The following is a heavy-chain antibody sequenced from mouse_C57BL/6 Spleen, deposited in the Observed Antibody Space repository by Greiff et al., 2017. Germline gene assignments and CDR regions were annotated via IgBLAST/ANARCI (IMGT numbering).Heavy chain of an antibody. V-gene: IGHV5-6*01. Sequence: EVKLMESGGDLVKPGGSLKLSCAASGFTFSSYGMSWVRQTPDKRLEWVATISSGGSYTYYPDSVKGRFTISRDNAKNTLYLQMSSLKSEDTAMYYCARHEGLRRTEYAMDYWGQGTSVTVSS. CDR2: ISSGGSYT. J-gene: IGHJ4*01. CDR1: GFTFSSYG. D-gene: IGHD2-2*01. CDR3: ARHEGLRRTEYAMDY.